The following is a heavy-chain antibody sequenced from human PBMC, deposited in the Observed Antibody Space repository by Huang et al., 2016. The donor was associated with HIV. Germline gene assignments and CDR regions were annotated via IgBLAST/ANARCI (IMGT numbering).Heavy chain of an antibody. V-gene: IGHV1-8*02. D-gene: IGHD4-17*01. CDR1: GYTFTNNE. CDR3: ARSAYGDLDY. J-gene: IGHJ4*02. CDR2: RNPNTGNT. Sequence: QVHLVQSGAEVKTPGASVKVFCKASGYTFTNNEIEWVRQAPGRGREGMGWRNPNTGNTGFAQSVQGRVTMTRKTSITTAYMELTSLTSEDTAVYYCARSAYGDLDYWGLGTLVIVSS.